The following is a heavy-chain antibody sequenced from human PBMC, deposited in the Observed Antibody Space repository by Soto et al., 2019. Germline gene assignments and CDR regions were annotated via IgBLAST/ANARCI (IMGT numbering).Heavy chain of an antibody. Sequence: EVQLVESGGGLVQPGGSLKLSCAASGFTFSGSAMHWVRQAPGKVLEWVGRIRSKTNSYATAYAASGKGRFTVTRDDSKNTAYLQMNSLKSEDTAVYYCTDGKPNWGQGTLVTVSS. CDR3: TDGKPN. V-gene: IGHV3-73*02. J-gene: IGHJ4*02. CDR2: IRSKTNSYAT. CDR1: GFTFSGSA.